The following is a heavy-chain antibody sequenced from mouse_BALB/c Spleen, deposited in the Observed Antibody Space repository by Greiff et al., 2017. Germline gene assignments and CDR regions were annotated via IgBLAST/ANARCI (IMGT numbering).Heavy chain of an antibody. D-gene: IGHD2-4*01. CDR3: ARGGLRYYAMDY. CDR2: ISTYYGNT. V-gene: IGHV1-67*01. Sequence: QVQLQQSGPELVRPGVSVKISCKGSGYTFTDYAMHWVKQSHAKSLEWIGVISTYYGNTNYNQKFKGKATMTVDKSSSTAYMELARLTSEDSAIYYCARGGLRYYAMDYWGQGTSVTVSS. J-gene: IGHJ4*01. CDR1: GYTFTDYA.